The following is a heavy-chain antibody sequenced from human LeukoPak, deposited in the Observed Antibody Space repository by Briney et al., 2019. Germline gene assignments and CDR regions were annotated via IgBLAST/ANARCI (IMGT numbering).Heavy chain of an antibody. CDR1: GFTFSIYW. J-gene: IGHJ4*02. CDR3: ARSGGSSSLGY. Sequence: GGSLRLSCAASGFTFSIYWMHWVRHAPGKGLVWVSHINTDGSSTTYADSVKGRLTISRDNAKNTLYLQMNSLRAEDTAVYYCARSGGSSSLGYWGQGTLVTVSS. D-gene: IGHD6-6*01. CDR2: INTDGSST. V-gene: IGHV3-74*01.